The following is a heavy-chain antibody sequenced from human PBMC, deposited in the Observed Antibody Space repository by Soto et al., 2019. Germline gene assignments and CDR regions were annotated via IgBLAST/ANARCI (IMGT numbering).Heavy chain of an antibody. D-gene: IGHD1-7*01. CDR2: ISYDGSNK. CDR1: GFTFSSYG. Sequence: QVQLVESGGGVVQPGRSLRLSCAASGFTFSSYGMHWVRQAPGKGLEWVAVISYDGSNKYYADSVKGRFTISRDNSKNTLYLQMNSLRAEDTAVYYCAKAGITGTPRYYFDYWGQGTLVTVSS. J-gene: IGHJ4*02. CDR3: AKAGITGTPRYYFDY. V-gene: IGHV3-30*18.